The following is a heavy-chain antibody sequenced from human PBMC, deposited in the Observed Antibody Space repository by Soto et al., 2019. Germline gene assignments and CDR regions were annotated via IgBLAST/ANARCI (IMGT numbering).Heavy chain of an antibody. CDR3: AKRGVVGAARYFDY. CDR1: GFTFSGYA. J-gene: IGHJ4*02. V-gene: IGHV3-23*01. CDR2: IGTSGSNS. D-gene: IGHD2-15*01. Sequence: GGSLRLSCAASGFTFSGYAMSWVRQAPGKGLEWVSTIGTSGSNSYYPDSVKGRFTISRDNSKNTLYLHMNSLRAEDTAVYYCAKRGVVGAARYFDYGGLGTLVTVSS.